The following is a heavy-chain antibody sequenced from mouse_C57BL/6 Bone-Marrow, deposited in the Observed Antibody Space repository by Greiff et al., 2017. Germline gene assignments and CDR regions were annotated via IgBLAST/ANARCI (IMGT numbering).Heavy chain of an antibody. Sequence: VKLMESGAELVRPGTSVKMSCTASGYTFTNYWIGWAKQRPGHGLEWIGDIYPGGGNTNYTEKFKGKATMTADKSSITAYMQFSRLTSEDSAIYYCARSKGFDYWGQGTTLTVSS. V-gene: IGHV1-63*01. CDR1: GYTFTNYW. J-gene: IGHJ2*01. CDR3: ARSKGFDY. CDR2: IYPGGGNT.